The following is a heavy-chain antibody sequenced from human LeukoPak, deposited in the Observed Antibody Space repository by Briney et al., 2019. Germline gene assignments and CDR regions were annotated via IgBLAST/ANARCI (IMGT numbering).Heavy chain of an antibody. Sequence: SVKVSCKASGGTFSSYAISWVRQAPGQGLEWMGGIILIFGTANYAQKFQGRVTITTDESTSTAYMELSSLRSEDTAVYYCAREVDYYDSSGYFTGAFDIWGQGTMVTVSS. D-gene: IGHD3-22*01. CDR1: GGTFSSYA. J-gene: IGHJ3*02. CDR2: IILIFGTA. V-gene: IGHV1-69*05. CDR3: AREVDYYDSSGYFTGAFDI.